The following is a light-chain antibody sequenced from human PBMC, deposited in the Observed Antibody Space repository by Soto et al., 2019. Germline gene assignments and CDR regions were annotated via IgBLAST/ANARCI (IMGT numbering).Light chain of an antibody. J-gene: IGKJ1*01. CDR1: QDISNY. CDR2: AAS. V-gene: IGKV1-8*01. Sequence: AIRMTQSPSSLSASTGDRVTITCRASQDISNYLVWYQQKPGKAPKVLIHAASTLQGGVSSRFSGSGSGTDFTLTINSLQSEDFATYYRQHYYTYPWTVGQGTKVEV. CDR3: QHYYTYPWT.